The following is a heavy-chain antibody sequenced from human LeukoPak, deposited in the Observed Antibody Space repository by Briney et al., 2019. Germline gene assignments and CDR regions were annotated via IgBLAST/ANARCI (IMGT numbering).Heavy chain of an antibody. Sequence: SETLSLTCTVSGGSISSYYWSWVRQPPGKGLEWISYIYDSGGTNYNHSLKSRVTISVDTSKTKFSLKLSSVTAADTAVYYCARAHCSSTSCYVGSWFDPWGQGTLVTVSS. D-gene: IGHD2-2*01. CDR1: GGSISSYY. J-gene: IGHJ5*02. V-gene: IGHV4-59*01. CDR3: ARAHCSSTSCYVGSWFDP. CDR2: IYDSGGT.